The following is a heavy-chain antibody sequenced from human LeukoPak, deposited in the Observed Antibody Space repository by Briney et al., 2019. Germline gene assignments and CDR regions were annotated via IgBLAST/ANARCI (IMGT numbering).Heavy chain of an antibody. CDR1: GFTFSSYG. D-gene: IGHD3-22*01. V-gene: IGHV3-30*18. CDR2: ITYDGSNK. J-gene: IGHJ4*02. Sequence: GGSLRLSCAASGFTFSSYGMHWVRQAPGKGLEWVAVITYDGSNKYYADSVKGRFTISRDNSKNTLYLQMNSLRAEDTAVYYCAKDHGYDSSGYTDYWGQGTLVTVSS. CDR3: AKDHGYDSSGYTDY.